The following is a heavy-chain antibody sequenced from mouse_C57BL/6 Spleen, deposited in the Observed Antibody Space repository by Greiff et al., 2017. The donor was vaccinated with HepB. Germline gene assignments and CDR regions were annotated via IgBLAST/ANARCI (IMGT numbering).Heavy chain of an antibody. CDR3: AREDYDAMDY. Sequence: QVQLQQSGAELVRPGASVKLSCKASGYTFTDYYINWVKQRPGQGLEWIARIYPGSGNTYYNEKFKGKATLTAEKSSSTAYMQLSSLTSEDSAVYFCAREDYDAMDYWGQGTSVTVSS. V-gene: IGHV1-76*01. CDR1: GYTFTDYY. CDR2: IYPGSGNT. J-gene: IGHJ4*01.